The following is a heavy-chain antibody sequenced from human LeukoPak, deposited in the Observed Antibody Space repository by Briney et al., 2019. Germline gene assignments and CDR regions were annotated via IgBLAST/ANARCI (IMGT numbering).Heavy chain of an antibody. D-gene: IGHD3-10*01. CDR2: LYSGGTT. CDR3: AKGITMVRGVPDYYYGMDV. J-gene: IGHJ6*02. CDR1: GFIVSTNY. Sequence: GGSLRLSCAASGFIVSTNYMSWVRQAPGKGLEWVSVLYSGGTTYYADSVKGRFTISRDNSKNTLYLQMNSLRAEDTAVYYCAKGITMVRGVPDYYYGMDVWGQGTTVTVSS. V-gene: IGHV3-66*01.